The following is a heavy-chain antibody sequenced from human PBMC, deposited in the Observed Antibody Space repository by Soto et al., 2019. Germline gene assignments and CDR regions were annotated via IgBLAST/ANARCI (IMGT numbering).Heavy chain of an antibody. V-gene: IGHV3-53*01. CDR1: GFTVSSNY. CDR2: IYSGGST. J-gene: IGHJ4*02. Sequence: AGGSLKLSCAASGFTVSSNYMSWVRQAPGKGLEWVSVIYSGGSTYYADSVKGRFTISRDNSKNTLYLQMNSLRAEDTAVYYCARPPFFDYWGQGTLVTVSS. CDR3: ARPPFFDY.